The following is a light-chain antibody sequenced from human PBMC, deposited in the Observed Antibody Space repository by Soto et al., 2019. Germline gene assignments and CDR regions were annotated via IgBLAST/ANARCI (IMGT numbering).Light chain of an antibody. CDR2: EVR. CDR3: TSFTTIRPWV. V-gene: IGLV2-14*01. J-gene: IGLJ3*02. CDR1: SSDVGGYNY. Sequence: SVLTQPASVSGSPGKSITISCTATSSDVGGYNYISWFQQHPGKAPKLKIYEVRNRPSGVSNRVSGSNSGNTASLTSSERQAEAEADYDCTSFTTIRPWVCGGGTQLTV.